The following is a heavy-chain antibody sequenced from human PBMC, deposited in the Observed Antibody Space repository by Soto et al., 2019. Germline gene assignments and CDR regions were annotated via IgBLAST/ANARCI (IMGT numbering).Heavy chain of an antibody. V-gene: IGHV3-7*01. CDR3: ARPAREYSSPGCAN. D-gene: IGHD2-2*01. CDR1: GLTFSNYW. Sequence: EVQLVESGGGLVQPGGSLRLSCVVSGLTFSNYWMSWVRQAPGKGLEWVANINRDGSETYYVDSVKGRFTISRDNIKNSLYLQMSSLRAEDTAVYYCARPAREYSSPGCANWGQGTLVTVS. J-gene: IGHJ4*02. CDR2: INRDGSET.